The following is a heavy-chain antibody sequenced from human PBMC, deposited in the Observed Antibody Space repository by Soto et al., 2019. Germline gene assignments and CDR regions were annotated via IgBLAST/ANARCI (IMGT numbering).Heavy chain of an antibody. CDR3: VRQGVDYLRGRVGV. D-gene: IGHD4-17*01. Sequence: QVQVQQSGPGLVKPSETLSLTCSVSSGPTRSHNWGWIRQAPGRGLEWIGYIYYTWITRYNPSLARRGTISADTSARHISLSLSAVTAAEAPVYYCVRQGVDYLRGRVGVWGQGPTVSVSS. CDR2: IYYTWIT. CDR1: SGPTRSHN. V-gene: IGHV4-59*08. J-gene: IGHJ6*02.